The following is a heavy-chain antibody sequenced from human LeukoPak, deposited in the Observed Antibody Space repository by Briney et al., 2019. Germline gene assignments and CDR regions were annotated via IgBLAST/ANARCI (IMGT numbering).Heavy chain of an antibody. CDR3: ARASSGWYYVDY. J-gene: IGHJ4*02. V-gene: IGHV4-4*02. Sequence: PSETLSLTCAVSGGSISSSNWWSWVRQPPGKGLEWIGEIYHSGSTNYNPSLKSRVTISVDRSKNQFSLKLSSVTAADTAVYYCARASSGWYYVDYWGQGTLVTVSS. CDR1: GGSISSSNW. D-gene: IGHD6-19*01. CDR2: IYHSGST.